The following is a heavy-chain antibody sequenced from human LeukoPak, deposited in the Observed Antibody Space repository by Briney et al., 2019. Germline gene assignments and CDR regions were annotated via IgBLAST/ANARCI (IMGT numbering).Heavy chain of an antibody. J-gene: IGHJ5*02. CDR2: IYTSGST. V-gene: IGHV4-4*07. CDR1: GPSIRSDY. D-gene: IGHD3-10*01. CDR3: ARDRYGSGSYYKSWFDP. Sequence: SETLSLTCTVSGPSIRSDYWRWIRQPAGKGLEWIGRIYTSGSTNYNPSLKSRVTMSVDTSKNQFSLKLSSVTAAEAPVYYCARDRYGSGSYYKSWFDPWGQGTLVTVSS.